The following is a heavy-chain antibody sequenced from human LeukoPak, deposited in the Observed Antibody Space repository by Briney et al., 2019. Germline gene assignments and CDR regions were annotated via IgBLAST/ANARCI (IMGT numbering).Heavy chain of an antibody. J-gene: IGHJ4*02. CDR1: GFTVSSSF. V-gene: IGHV3-53*01. CDR2: IYSGGTT. CDR3: ARDDRIGAAGTFDN. Sequence: GGSLRLSCAASGFTVSSSFMSWVRQAPGKGLEWVSIIYSGGTTYYADSVKGRLTISRDNSKNTLYLQMNSLRAEDTAVYFCARDDRIGAAGTFDNWGQGTLVTVSS. D-gene: IGHD6-13*01.